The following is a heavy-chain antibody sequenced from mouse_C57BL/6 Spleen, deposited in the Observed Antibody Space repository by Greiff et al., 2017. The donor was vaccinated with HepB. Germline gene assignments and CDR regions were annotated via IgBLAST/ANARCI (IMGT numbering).Heavy chain of an antibody. V-gene: IGHV1-47*01. D-gene: IGHD2-4*01. CDR2: FHPYNDDT. Sequence: VQLQQSGAELVKPGASVKMSCKASGYTFTTYPIEWMKQNHGKSLEWIGNFHPYNDDTKYNEKFKGKATLTVEKSSSTVYLELSRLTSDDSAVYYCAREMGYYEYDDGYAMDYWGQGTSVTVSS. CDR1: GYTFTTYP. J-gene: IGHJ4*01. CDR3: AREMGYYEYDDGYAMDY.